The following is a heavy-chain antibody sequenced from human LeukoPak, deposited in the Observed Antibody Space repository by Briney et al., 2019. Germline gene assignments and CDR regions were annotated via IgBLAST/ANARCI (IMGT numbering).Heavy chain of an antibody. D-gene: IGHD6-6*01. Sequence: SQTLSLTCTVSGGSISSGGYYWSWIRQHPGKGLEWIGYIYYSGSTYYNPSLKSRVTISVDTSKNQFSLKLSSVTAADTAVYYCASHIAAHYYFDYWGQGTLVTVSS. J-gene: IGHJ4*02. CDR3: ASHIAAHYYFDY. V-gene: IGHV4-31*03. CDR2: IYYSGST. CDR1: GGSISSGGYY.